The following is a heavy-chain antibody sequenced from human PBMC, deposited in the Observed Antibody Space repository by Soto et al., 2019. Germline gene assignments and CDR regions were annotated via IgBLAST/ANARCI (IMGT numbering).Heavy chain of an antibody. J-gene: IGHJ4*02. CDR1: GFSFSDYY. Sequence: QVQLVESGGGLVKPGGSLRLSCAASGFSFSDYYMNWIRQAPGKGLEWLSYISSTATYTNYADSVRGRFTISRESAKNSLYLDMNGLRAEDTAVYYCARARLVVEGRFDYWGQGTLVTVSS. CDR3: ARARLVVEGRFDY. CDR2: ISSTATYT. V-gene: IGHV3-11*06. D-gene: IGHD3-22*01.